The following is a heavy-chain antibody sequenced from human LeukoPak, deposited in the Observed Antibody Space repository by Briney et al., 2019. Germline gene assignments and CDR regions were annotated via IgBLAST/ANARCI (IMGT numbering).Heavy chain of an antibody. J-gene: IGHJ4*02. V-gene: IGHV4-59*01. CDR3: ASFSPYSYGYGNFDY. D-gene: IGHD5-18*01. CDR1: GGSISSYY. CDR2: IYYSGST. Sequence: PSETLSLTCTVSGGSISSYYWSWIRQPPGKGLEWIGYIYYSGSTNYNPSLKSRVTISVDTSKNQFSLKLSSVTAADTAVYYCASFSPYSYGYGNFDYWGQGTLVTVSS.